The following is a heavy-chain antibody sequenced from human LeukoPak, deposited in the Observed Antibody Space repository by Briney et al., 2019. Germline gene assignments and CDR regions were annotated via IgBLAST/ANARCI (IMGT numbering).Heavy chain of an antibody. Sequence: TSETLSFTCAVYGGSFSGYYGSVLRQPPGKGLEWIGEINHSGSTNYNPSLKSRVTISVDTSKNQFSLKLSSVTAADTAVYYCARQSVVPATVYYFDYWGQGTLVTVSS. CDR1: GGSFSGYY. J-gene: IGHJ4*02. CDR2: INHSGST. V-gene: IGHV4-34*01. CDR3: ARQSVVPATVYYFDY. D-gene: IGHD2-2*01.